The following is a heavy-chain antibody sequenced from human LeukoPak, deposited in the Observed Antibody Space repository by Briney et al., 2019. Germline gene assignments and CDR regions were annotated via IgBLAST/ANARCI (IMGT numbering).Heavy chain of an antibody. CDR2: ISYDGSNK. J-gene: IGHJ4*02. CDR3: ARGVPYYYDSSGYYYSDY. Sequence: PGRSLRLSCAASGFTFSSYAMHWVRQAPGKGLEWVAVISYDGSNKYYADSVKGRFTISRDNAKNSLYLQMNSLRAEDTALYYCARGVPYYYDSSGYYYSDYWGQGTLVTVSS. CDR1: GFTFSSYA. V-gene: IGHV3-30*04. D-gene: IGHD3-22*01.